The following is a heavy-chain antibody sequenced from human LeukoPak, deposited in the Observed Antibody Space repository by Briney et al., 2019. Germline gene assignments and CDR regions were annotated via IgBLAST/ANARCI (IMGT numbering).Heavy chain of an antibody. J-gene: IGHJ5*02. CDR1: GFTFDDYA. V-gene: IGHV3-43*02. CDR3: AKDSFRTYYYDSSGLGL. Sequence: GGSLRLSCAASGFTFDDYAMHWVRQAPGKGLEWVSLISGDGGSTYYADSVKGRFTISRYNSKNSLYLQMNSLRTEDTALYYCAKDSFRTYYYDSSGLGLWGQGTLVTVSS. D-gene: IGHD3-22*01. CDR2: ISGDGGST.